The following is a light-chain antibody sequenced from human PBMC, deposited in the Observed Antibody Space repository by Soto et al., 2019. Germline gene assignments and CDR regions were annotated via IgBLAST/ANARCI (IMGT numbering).Light chain of an antibody. V-gene: IGKV1-39*01. CDR2: AAS. CDR1: QNINNY. J-gene: IGKJ1*01. CDR3: PQSAFTPST. Sequence: RMTQTPSSLSASVGDRVSITCRASQNINNYLNWYQQNPGKAPQLLIYAASTLQSGVPSGFSGSGSGTDFTLTISSLQPEDVATYCSPQSAFTPSTFGQGTRV.